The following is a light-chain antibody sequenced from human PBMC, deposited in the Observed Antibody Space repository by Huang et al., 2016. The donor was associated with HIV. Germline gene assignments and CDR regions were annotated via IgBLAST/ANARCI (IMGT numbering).Light chain of an antibody. J-gene: IGKJ1*01. V-gene: IGKV3-20*01. CDR3: HQYGMSPRT. Sequence: EIVLTQSPGTLSLSPGERATRSCRASQSVSSAYLAWYLQKRGQAPSLLIYSTSRRATDTPDRFSGSGSGTDFTLTISRLEPEDFAVYYCHQYGMSPRTFGQGTKVEI. CDR2: STS. CDR1: QSVSSAY.